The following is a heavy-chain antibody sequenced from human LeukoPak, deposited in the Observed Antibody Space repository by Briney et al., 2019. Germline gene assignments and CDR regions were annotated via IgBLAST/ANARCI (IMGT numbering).Heavy chain of an antibody. Sequence: GGSLRLSCSASGFIFSPYAMHWVRQAPGKGLEYVSSISSEGKTTYYADSVKGRFTISRDNSKNTLYLQMNSLRAEDTAVYYCAKDQNSGWYEYFQHWGQGTLVTVSS. CDR3: AKDQNSGWYEYFQH. V-gene: IGHV3-64*04. D-gene: IGHD6-19*01. CDR1: GFIFSPYA. J-gene: IGHJ1*01. CDR2: ISSEGKTT.